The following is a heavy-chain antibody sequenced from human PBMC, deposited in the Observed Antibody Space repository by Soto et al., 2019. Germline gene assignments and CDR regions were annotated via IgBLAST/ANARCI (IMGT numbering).Heavy chain of an antibody. CDR2: ISSDGSNK. D-gene: IGHD5-18*01. CDR3: AREVDTNHFDS. V-gene: IGHV3-30-3*01. CDR1: AVTFASCD. Sequence: GSLNFAGAASAVTFASCDLLWVPPAPGKGRNWVADISSDGSNKSYPDSEMSRFTISRDDSKNTLYLQMISLRAEDKAVYYCAREVDTNHFDSWGQGPLVTVSS. J-gene: IGHJ4*02.